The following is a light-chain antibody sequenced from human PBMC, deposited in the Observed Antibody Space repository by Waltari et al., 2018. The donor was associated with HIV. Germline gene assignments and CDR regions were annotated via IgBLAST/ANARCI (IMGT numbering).Light chain of an antibody. CDR1: KLGDKY. Sequence: SYELTQPPSVSVSPGQPASITCSGDKLGDKYVCWYQQKPGQSPVGVIFQDKKRPAGIPERFSGSNSENTATLTISGTQAMDEADYYCQAWDTSSVLFGGGTKLTVL. CDR2: QDK. V-gene: IGLV3-1*01. J-gene: IGLJ2*01. CDR3: QAWDTSSVL.